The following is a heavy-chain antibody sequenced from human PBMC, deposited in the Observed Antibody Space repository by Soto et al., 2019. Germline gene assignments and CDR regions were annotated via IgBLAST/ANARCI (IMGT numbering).Heavy chain of an antibody. CDR2: INPNSGDT. CDR3: AKGGAIVAACTRVYLYNSMDV. D-gene: IGHD1-26*01. CDR1: GYTFTGYY. J-gene: IGHJ6*02. V-gene: IGHV1-2*02. Sequence: ASVKVSCKASGYTFTGYYVHWVRQAPGQGLEWMGWINPNSGDTYLAQRFQGRVTMNRDTSIGTAYMELRGLTSDDTAEYYCAKGGAIVAACTRVYLYNSMDVWGQGTTVTVSS.